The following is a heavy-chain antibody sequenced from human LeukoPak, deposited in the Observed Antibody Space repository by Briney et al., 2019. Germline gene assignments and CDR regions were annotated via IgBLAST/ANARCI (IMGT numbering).Heavy chain of an antibody. Sequence: GGSLRLSCAASGFTFSSYRMNWVRQAPGKGLEWVSSISSSSSYIYYADSVKGRFTIARDNAKNSLYLQMNSLRAEDTAVYYCARAPPRHSSSWTGPFDYWGQGTLVTVSS. CDR3: ARAPPRHSSSWTGPFDY. J-gene: IGHJ4*02. D-gene: IGHD6-13*01. CDR2: ISSSSSYI. V-gene: IGHV3-21*01. CDR1: GFTFSSYR.